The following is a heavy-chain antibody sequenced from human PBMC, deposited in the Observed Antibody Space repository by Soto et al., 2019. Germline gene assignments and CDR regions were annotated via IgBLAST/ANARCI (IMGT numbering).Heavy chain of an antibody. CDR3: ARMETFGSLNWFDP. D-gene: IGHD3-16*01. CDR1: GYSFTNND. CDR2: MNPGSGDT. J-gene: IGHJ5*02. Sequence: ASVKVSCKASGYSFTNNDVSWVRQATGQGLEWMGWMNPGSGDTGYAQKFQGRVTMARDISIATAYMELSSLRSDDTAIYYCARMETFGSLNWFDPWGQGTLVTVSS. V-gene: IGHV1-8*01.